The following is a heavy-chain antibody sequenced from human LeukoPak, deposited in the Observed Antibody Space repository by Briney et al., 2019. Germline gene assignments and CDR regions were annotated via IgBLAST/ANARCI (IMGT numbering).Heavy chain of an antibody. J-gene: IGHJ4*02. CDR3: AKSNSFDY. V-gene: IGHV3-30-3*02. Sequence: GGSLRLSCAASGFTFSSFGIHWVRQAPGRGLEWVAVISYDGSNEYYADSVKGRYTISRDNSKNTLFLQMNSLRAEDTAVYYCAKSNSFDYWGQGTLVTVSS. CDR1: GFTFSSFG. CDR2: ISYDGSNE.